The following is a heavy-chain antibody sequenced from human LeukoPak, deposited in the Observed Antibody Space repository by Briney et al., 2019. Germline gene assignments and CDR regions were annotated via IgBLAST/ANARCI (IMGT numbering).Heavy chain of an antibody. J-gene: IGHJ2*01. V-gene: IGHV4-34*01. CDR1: GGSFSGYY. CDR3: ARMIAAAGTEYFDL. D-gene: IGHD6-13*01. Sequence: SSETLSLTCAVYGGSFSGYYWSWIRQPPGKGLEWIGEINHSGGTNYNPSLKSRVTISVDTSKNQFSLKLSSVTAADTAVYYCARMIAAAGTEYFDLWGRGTLVTVSS. CDR2: INHSGGT.